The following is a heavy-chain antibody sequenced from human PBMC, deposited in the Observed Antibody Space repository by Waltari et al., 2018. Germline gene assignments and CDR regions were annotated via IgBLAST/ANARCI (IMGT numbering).Heavy chain of an antibody. J-gene: IGHJ4*02. CDR2: ISTSGSP. Sequence: QVQLQESGPGLVKPSETLSLTCTVSGGSISSYSWSWIRQPAGKGLGWIGRISTSGSPNYNPSLKSRLTMSVDTSKNQFSLKLSSVTAADTAVYYCARFYGSGSYYKFGFDYWGQGTLVTVSS. V-gene: IGHV4-4*07. CDR1: GGSISSYS. CDR3: ARFYGSGSYYKFGFDY. D-gene: IGHD3-10*01.